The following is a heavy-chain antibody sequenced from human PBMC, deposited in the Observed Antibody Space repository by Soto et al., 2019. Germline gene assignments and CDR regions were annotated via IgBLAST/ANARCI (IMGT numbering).Heavy chain of an antibody. Sequence: PSETLSLTCTVSGGSISSYYWSWIRQTPGNGLEWIGYISYSGSTYYNPSLKSRVTMSVDTSKNQFSLKLSSMTAADTAVYYCARGYSGYAEVDNWGQGTLVTVSS. D-gene: IGHD5-12*01. CDR3: ARGYSGYAEVDN. CDR2: ISYSGST. CDR1: GGSISSYY. V-gene: IGHV4-59*01. J-gene: IGHJ4*02.